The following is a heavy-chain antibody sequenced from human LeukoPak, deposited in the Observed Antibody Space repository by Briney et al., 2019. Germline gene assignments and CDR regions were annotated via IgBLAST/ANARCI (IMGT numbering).Heavy chain of an antibody. D-gene: IGHD3-22*01. CDR1: GFTFSSYE. V-gene: IGHV3-48*03. J-gene: IGHJ4*02. CDR3: ARVGGDYYDSSGYSPVFDY. CDR2: ISSSGSTI. Sequence: GGSLRLSCAASGFTFSSYEMNWVRQAPGKGLEWVSYISSSGSTIYYADSVKGRFTISRDNAKNSLYLQMNSLRAEDTAVYYCARVGGDYYDSSGYSPVFDYWGQGTLVTVS.